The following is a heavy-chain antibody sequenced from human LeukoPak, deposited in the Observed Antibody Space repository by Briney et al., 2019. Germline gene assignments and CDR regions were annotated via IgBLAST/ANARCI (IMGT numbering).Heavy chain of an antibody. Sequence: GGSLRLSCAASGFTFSSKWMSWVRQAPGKGLEWVASIKQDGSEKYYVDSVKGRFTISRDNAKNSLFLQMDNLRADDTAVYYCARAQIYDNTGCYYYYMDVWGKGTTVTVSS. CDR1: GFTFSSKW. CDR2: IKQDGSEK. D-gene: IGHD3-22*01. CDR3: ARAQIYDNTGCYYYYMDV. V-gene: IGHV3-7*01. J-gene: IGHJ6*03.